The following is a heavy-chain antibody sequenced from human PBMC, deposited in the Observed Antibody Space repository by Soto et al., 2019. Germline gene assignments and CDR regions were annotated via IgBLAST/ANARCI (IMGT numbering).Heavy chain of an antibody. CDR1: GYTFTSYG. V-gene: IGHV1-18*01. CDR3: ASITILRDYYYGMDV. D-gene: IGHD3-3*01. Sequence: QVQLVQSGAEVKKPGASVKVSCKASGYTFTSYGISWVRQAPGQGLEWMGWISAYNGNTNYAQKLQGRVTMTTDTSXXPAYMELRSLRSDDTAVYYCASITILRDYYYGMDVWGQGTTVTVSS. J-gene: IGHJ6*02. CDR2: ISAYNGNT.